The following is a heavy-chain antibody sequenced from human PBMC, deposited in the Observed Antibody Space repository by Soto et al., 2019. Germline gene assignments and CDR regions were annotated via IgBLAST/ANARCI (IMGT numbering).Heavy chain of an antibody. J-gene: IGHJ4*02. V-gene: IGHV4-39*01. D-gene: IGHD3-22*01. CDR3: ARHYGGSAYNPFDY. CDR2: ISYSGST. Sequence: QLHLQESGPGLVKPSETLFLSCAVSGGSISSSYHYWGWIRQSPGQGLEWIGSISYSGSTTHNASLKRRVTISVDTSKNELSPKVTSVTAADTAVYYCARHYGGSAYNPFDYWGQGTLVTVSS. CDR1: GGSISSSYHY.